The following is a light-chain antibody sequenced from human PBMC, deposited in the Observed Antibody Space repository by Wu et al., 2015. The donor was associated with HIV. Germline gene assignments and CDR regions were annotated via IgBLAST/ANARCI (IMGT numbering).Light chain of an antibody. CDR1: QSVSSNF. J-gene: IGKJ2*01. V-gene: IGKV3-20*01. CDR3: QQYATSPHT. Sequence: EIVLTQSPGTLSLSPGERATLSCRASQSVSSNFLAWYQHRPGQAPRLLIYGASNRATGIPDRFSGSGSGADFTLTISRLEPEDSAVYYCQQYATSPHTFGQGTKLEIK. CDR2: GAS.